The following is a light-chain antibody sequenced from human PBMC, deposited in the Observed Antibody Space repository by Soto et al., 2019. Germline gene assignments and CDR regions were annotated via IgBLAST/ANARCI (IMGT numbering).Light chain of an antibody. CDR2: DAS. CDR3: QQYKNWPPIT. Sequence: EIVCTQSPATLSLSPGERATLSCRASQSVSSYLAWYQQKPGQAPRLLIYDASTRATGIPARFSGSGSGTEFTLTISSLQSEDFAVYYCQQYKNWPPITFGQGTRLEIK. J-gene: IGKJ5*01. CDR1: QSVSSY. V-gene: IGKV3-15*01.